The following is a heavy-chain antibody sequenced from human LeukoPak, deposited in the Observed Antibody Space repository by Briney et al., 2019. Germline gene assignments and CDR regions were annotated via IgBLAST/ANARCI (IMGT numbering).Heavy chain of an antibody. CDR1: GGSFSGYY. CDR3: ARGTRYYDFWSGPWAGYYFDY. CDR2: INHSGST. J-gene: IGHJ4*02. D-gene: IGHD3-3*01. V-gene: IGHV4-34*01. Sequence: PSETLSLTCAVYGGSFSGYYWSRIRQPPGKGLEWIGEINHSGSTNYNPSLKSRVTISVNTSKNQFSLKLSSVTAADTAVYYCARGTRYYDFWSGPWAGYYFDYWGQGTLVTVSS.